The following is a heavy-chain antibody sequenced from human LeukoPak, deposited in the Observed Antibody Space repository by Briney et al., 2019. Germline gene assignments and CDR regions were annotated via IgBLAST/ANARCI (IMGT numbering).Heavy chain of an antibody. Sequence: GGSLGLSCAASGFTFSSYSMNWVRQAPGTGLEWVSCISSSSSYIYYADSVKGLFTISRDNSKNTLYLQMNSLRAEDTAVYYCAKGGPRDDFWSGYFDYWGQGTLVTVSS. CDR3: AKGGPRDDFWSGYFDY. CDR2: ISSSSSYI. J-gene: IGHJ4*02. D-gene: IGHD3-3*01. V-gene: IGHV3-21*01. CDR1: GFTFSSYS.